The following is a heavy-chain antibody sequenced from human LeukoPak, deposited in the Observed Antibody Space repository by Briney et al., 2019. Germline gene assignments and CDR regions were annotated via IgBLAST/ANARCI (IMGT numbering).Heavy chain of an antibody. J-gene: IGHJ4*02. D-gene: IGHD5-24*01. CDR3: AFRRRDGYTFGY. CDR1: GYTFTDYY. CDR2: IIPNSGGT. Sequence: ASVKVSCKASGYTFTDYYMHWVRQAPGQGLEWMGWIIPNSGGTNYAQKFQGRVTMTRDTSISTAYVELSRLRSDDTAVYYCAFRRRDGYTFGYWGQGTLVTVSS. V-gene: IGHV1-2*02.